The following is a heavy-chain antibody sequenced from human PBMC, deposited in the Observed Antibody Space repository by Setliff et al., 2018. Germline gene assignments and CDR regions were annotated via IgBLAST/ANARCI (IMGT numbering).Heavy chain of an antibody. J-gene: IGHJ6*03. CDR3: AKDVPFLEWLPRGLYYYYYYYYMDV. D-gene: IGHD3-3*02. V-gene: IGHV1-69-2*01. CDR2: VDPEDGET. Sequence: GASVKVSCKAVGYTFLSYGLSWVRQAPGQGLEWMGRVDPEDGETIYAEKFQGRVTITADTSTDTAYMELSSLRSEDTAVYYCAKDVPFLEWLPRGLYYYYYYYYMDVWGKGTTVTVSS. CDR1: GYTFLSYG.